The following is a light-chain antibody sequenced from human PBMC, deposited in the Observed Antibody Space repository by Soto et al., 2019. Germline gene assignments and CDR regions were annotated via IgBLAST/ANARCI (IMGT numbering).Light chain of an antibody. V-gene: IGLV1-44*01. CDR1: TSNIGRNT. CDR2: NND. J-gene: IGLJ2*01. CDR3: GSWDDSVIGPV. Sequence: QSVLTQPPSASGTPGQRVTISCSGGTSNIGRNTVNWYQQLPGTAPKVLIYNNDQRPSGVPDRFSGSKSGTSASLAISGLQSEDEADYYCGSWDDSVIGPVFGGGTKLTVL.